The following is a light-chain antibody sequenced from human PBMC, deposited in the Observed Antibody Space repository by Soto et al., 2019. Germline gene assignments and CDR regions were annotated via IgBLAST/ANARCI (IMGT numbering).Light chain of an antibody. CDR3: CSYTSSSTDV. CDR1: SSDVGGDNY. V-gene: IGLV2-14*01. CDR2: DVS. Sequence: QSALTQPASVSGSPGQSITISCTGTSSDVGGDNYVSWYQQHPGKAPKLMIDDVSNRPSGVSNRFSGSKSGNTASLTISGLQDEDEDDYYCCSYTSSSTDVFGTGTKLTVL. J-gene: IGLJ1*01.